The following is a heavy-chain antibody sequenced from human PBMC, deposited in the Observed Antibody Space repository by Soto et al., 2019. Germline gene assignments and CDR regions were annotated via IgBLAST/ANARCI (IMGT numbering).Heavy chain of an antibody. D-gene: IGHD3-10*01. CDR1: GYTFTSYD. V-gene: IGHV1-8*01. CDR2: MNPKSGNT. Sequence: QVQLVQSGAEVKKPGASVKVSCKASGYTFTSYDINWVRQATGQGLEWMGWMNPKSGNTGYAQKFQGRVTMTRNTSISTAYMELSSLKSEDTAVYYCAREIGGGRYYYYGMDVWGQGTTVTVSS. CDR3: AREIGGGRYYYYGMDV. J-gene: IGHJ6*02.